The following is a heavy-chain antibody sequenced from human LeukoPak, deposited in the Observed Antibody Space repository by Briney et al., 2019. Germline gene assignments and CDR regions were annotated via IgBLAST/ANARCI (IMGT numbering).Heavy chain of an antibody. CDR3: AREPSGLLFDY. Sequence: ASVKVSCKASGYTFTKFGISWVRQAPGQEFEWMGWISPYNDNTNYTKKFQGRVTLTTDTSTSTAYMELRGLTSDDTAVYYCAREPSGLLFDYWGLGTLVTVSS. D-gene: IGHD6-25*01. CDR1: GYTFTKFG. V-gene: IGHV1-18*01. CDR2: ISPYNDNT. J-gene: IGHJ4*02.